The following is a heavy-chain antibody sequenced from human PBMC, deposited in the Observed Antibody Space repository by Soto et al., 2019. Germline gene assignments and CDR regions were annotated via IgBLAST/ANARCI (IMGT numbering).Heavy chain of an antibody. CDR3: ARAGGDYDFWSGYSRAFDI. CDR1: GFTFSDYY. D-gene: IGHD3-3*01. V-gene: IGHV3-11*01. Sequence: GGSLRLSCAASGFTFSDYYMSWIRQAPGKGLEWVSYISSSGSTIYYADSVKGRFTISRDNAKNSLYLQMNSLRAEDTAVYYCARAGGDYDFWSGYSRAFDIWGQGTMVTVSS. CDR2: ISSSGSTI. J-gene: IGHJ3*02.